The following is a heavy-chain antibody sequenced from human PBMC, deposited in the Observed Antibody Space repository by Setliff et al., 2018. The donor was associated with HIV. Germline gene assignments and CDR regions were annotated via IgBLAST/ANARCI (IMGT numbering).Heavy chain of an antibody. Sequence: ASVKVSCKMSGYTFTNQYIHWIQQAPGQGLESMGWIGPDKGDTGYAHNFQGRVIMTRDTSTSTVYMELHWLTSDDTAVYYCERVAHRLSGGIDYRGQGTQVTVSS. D-gene: IGHD2-15*01. CDR2: IGPDKGDT. CDR3: ERVAHRLSGGIDY. CDR1: GYTFTNQY. J-gene: IGHJ4*02. V-gene: IGHV1-2*02.